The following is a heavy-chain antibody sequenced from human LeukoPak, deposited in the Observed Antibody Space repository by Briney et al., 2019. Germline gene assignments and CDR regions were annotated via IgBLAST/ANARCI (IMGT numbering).Heavy chain of an antibody. V-gene: IGHV3-20*04. Sequence: GGSLRLSCAASGFTFDDYGMSWVRQAPGKGLEWVSGINWNGGSTGYADSVKGRFTISRDNAKNSLYLQMNSLRADDTAVYYCAKGGAVGGRFESWGQGTQVTVSS. CDR2: INWNGGST. CDR1: GFTFDDYG. J-gene: IGHJ5*01. CDR3: AKGGAVGGRFES. D-gene: IGHD1-26*01.